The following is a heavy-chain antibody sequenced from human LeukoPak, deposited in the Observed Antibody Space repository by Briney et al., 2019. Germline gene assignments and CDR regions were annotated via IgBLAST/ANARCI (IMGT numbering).Heavy chain of an antibody. CDR3: ARTPGMVVVKTFYCMDV. CDR1: GYTLTELS. Sequence: ASVKVSCKVSGYTLTELSMHWVRQAPGKGLEWMGGFDPEDGETIYAQKFQGRVTMTRNASISTAYMELSSLRSEDTAVYYCARTPGMVVVKTFYCMDVWGQGTTVTVSS. J-gene: IGHJ6*02. V-gene: IGHV1-24*01. CDR2: FDPEDGET. D-gene: IGHD3-22*01.